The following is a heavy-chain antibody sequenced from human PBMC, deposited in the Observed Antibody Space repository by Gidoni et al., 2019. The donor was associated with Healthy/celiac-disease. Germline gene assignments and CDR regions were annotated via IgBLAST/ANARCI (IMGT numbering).Heavy chain of an antibody. V-gene: IGHV4-34*01. Sequence: QVQLQQWGAGLLKPSETLSLTCAVYGGSFSGYYWSWIRQPPGKGLEWIGEINHSGSTNYNPSLKSRVTISVDTSKNQFSLKLSSVTAADTAVYYCARGLRRQWLVFWGGVRFDPWGQGTLVTVSS. J-gene: IGHJ5*02. CDR2: INHSGST. CDR1: GGSFSGYY. D-gene: IGHD6-19*01. CDR3: ARGLRRQWLVFWGGVRFDP.